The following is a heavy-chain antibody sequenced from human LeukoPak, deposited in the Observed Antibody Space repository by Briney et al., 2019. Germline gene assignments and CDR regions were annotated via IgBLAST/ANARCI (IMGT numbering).Heavy chain of an antibody. CDR2: ISGSGDST. CDR1: GFTFSSYA. Sequence: GGSLRLSCAASGFTFSSYAMSWVRQAPGKGLEWVSAISGSGDSTYYADSVKGRFTISRDNSKNTLYLQMNSLRAEDTAVYYCAKDPALYYDFWSGYWGAFDYWGQGTLVTVSS. CDR3: AKDPALYYDFWSGYWGAFDY. D-gene: IGHD3-3*01. J-gene: IGHJ4*02. V-gene: IGHV3-23*01.